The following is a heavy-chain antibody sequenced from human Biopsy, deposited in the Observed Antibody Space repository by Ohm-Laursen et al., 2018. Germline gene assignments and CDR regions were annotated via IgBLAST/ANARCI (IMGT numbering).Heavy chain of an antibody. CDR3: ARVGVGAPSIDYFHS. CDR1: GGSIGSFF. Sequence: SETLSLTCTVSGGSIGSFFWSWIRQPPGKGLEWIGYIYYSGSTNYNPSLKSRVTISVDRSKNHFSLELSSVTAADTAVYYCARVGVGAPSIDYFHSWGQGALVTVSS. CDR2: IYYSGST. D-gene: IGHD1-26*01. J-gene: IGHJ4*02. V-gene: IGHV4-59*01.